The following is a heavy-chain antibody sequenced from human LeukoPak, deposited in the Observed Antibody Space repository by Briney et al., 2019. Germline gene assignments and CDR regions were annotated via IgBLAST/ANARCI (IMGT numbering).Heavy chain of an antibody. CDR2: IYISGST. CDR1: GASINSHY. V-gene: IGHV4-4*07. Sequence: SETLSLTCSVSGASINSHYWAWIRQPAGKGLEWIGRIYISGSTNYSPSLKSRVTMSVDTSKNQFSLNLISVTAADTAVYYCARALNPLTGTYYFDYWGQGTLVTVSS. CDR3: ARALNPLTGTYYFDY. D-gene: IGHD4/OR15-4a*01. J-gene: IGHJ4*02.